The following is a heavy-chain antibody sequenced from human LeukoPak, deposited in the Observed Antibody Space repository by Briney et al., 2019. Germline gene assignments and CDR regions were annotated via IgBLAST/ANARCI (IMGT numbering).Heavy chain of an antibody. V-gene: IGHV3-30-3*01. Sequence: SGGSLRLSCAASGFTFNNYSMHWVRQAPGKGLEWAALISYDGSNKYYADSVKGRFTISRDNSKNTLNLQMNSLRAEDTAVYYCARAGYCTSTSSYLAHYYGTDVWGQGTTVTASS. CDR1: GFTFNNYS. J-gene: IGHJ6*02. CDR2: ISYDGSNK. CDR3: ARAGYCTSTSSYLAHYYGTDV. D-gene: IGHD2-2*01.